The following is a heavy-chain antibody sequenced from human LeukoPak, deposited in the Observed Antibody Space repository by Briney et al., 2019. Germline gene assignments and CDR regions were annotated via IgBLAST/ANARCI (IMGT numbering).Heavy chain of an antibody. CDR3: AKGGSSSHNWFDP. D-gene: IGHD6-13*01. CDR2: LRNDGSNY. V-gene: IGHV3-30*02. CDR1: GFTFSDYG. Sequence: GGSLRLSCAASGFTFSDYGMHWVRQAPGKGLEWVAFLRNDGSNYYYPDSVKGRFTISRDNSRNTLYLQMNSLRAEDTAFYYCAKGGSSSHNWFDPWGQGTRVTVSS. J-gene: IGHJ5*02.